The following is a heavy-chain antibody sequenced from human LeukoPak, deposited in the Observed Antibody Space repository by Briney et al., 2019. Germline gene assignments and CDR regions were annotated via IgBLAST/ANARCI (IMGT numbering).Heavy chain of an antibody. V-gene: IGHV3-30*18. CDR2: IANDGKTI. J-gene: IGHJ5*02. CDR1: GFTFSMYG. D-gene: IGHD3-10*01. CDR3: TKEGLPSGSSWSAWFDP. Sequence: PGGSLRLSCAASGFTFSMYGTHWVRQAPGKGLEWVAVIANDGKTIYYADSVKGRFTISRDNSKNTLYLQMNSLRAEDTAVYYCTKEGLPSGSSWSAWFDPWGQGTLVTVSS.